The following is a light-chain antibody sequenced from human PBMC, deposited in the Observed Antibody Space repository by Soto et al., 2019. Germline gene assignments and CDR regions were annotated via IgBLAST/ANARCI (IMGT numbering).Light chain of an antibody. CDR3: QQYGSYPLT. CDR2: DAS. CDR1: QSVSSW. Sequence: DIQMTQAPSTLAASVGDSVTITCRASQSVSSWLAWYQQKPGKAPKLLIFDASNLESGVPSRFSGSASGTEFTLTISGLQPADFASYYCQQYGSYPLTFGPGTKVEIK. J-gene: IGKJ3*01. V-gene: IGKV1-5*01.